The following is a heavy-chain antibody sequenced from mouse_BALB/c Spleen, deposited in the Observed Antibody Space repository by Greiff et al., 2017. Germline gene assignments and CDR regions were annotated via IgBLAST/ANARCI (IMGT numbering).Heavy chain of an antibody. CDR2: ISSGGSYT. Sequence: EVKLVESGGGLVKPGGSLKLSCAASGFTFSSYAMSWVRQSPEKRLEWVAEISSGGSYTYYPDTVTGRFTISRDNAKNTLYLEMSSLRSEDTAMYYCARDDNYYFDYWGQGTTLTVSS. CDR1: GFTFSSYA. CDR3: ARDDNYYFDY. J-gene: IGHJ2*01. D-gene: IGHD1-3*01. V-gene: IGHV5-9-4*01.